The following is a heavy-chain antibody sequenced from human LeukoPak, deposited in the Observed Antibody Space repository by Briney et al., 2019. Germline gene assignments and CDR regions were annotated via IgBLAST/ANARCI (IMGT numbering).Heavy chain of an antibody. CDR3: ARRSTSGYYYFDC. CDR2: IHYSGST. CDR1: GGSISSGTYS. J-gene: IGHJ4*02. V-gene: IGHV4-39*01. D-gene: IGHD3-22*01. Sequence: SETLSLTCIVSGGSISSGTYSWAWIRQPPEEGLELIGTIHYSGSTYYNPSLESRVTISVDSSRNEFSLKLSSVTAADTAVYYCARRSTSGYYYFDCWGQGTRVTVSS.